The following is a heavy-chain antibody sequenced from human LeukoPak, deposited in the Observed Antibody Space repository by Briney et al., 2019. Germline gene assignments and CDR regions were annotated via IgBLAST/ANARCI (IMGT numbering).Heavy chain of an antibody. CDR3: ASRGYSSP. V-gene: IGHV3-23*01. CDR1: GFTFSNSA. J-gene: IGHJ5*02. CDR2: ISGSGGST. Sequence: PGGSLRLSCAASGFTFSNSAMNWARQAPGKGLEWVSGISGSGGSTHYADSVKGRFTISRDNSKNTLYLQMNSLRGEDTAVYYCASRGYSSPWGQGTLVTVSS. D-gene: IGHD5-18*01.